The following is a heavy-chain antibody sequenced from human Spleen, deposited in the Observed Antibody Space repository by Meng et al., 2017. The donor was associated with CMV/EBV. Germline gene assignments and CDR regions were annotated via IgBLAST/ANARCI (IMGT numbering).Heavy chain of an antibody. Sequence: ASLKVSCKTSGYTFTAHYMHWVRQAPGQGLEWMGWLNSNSGGTKYAQQFLGRVTMTRDTSITTSYMELSSLRADDTAVYYCTRGTGSSWFDVWGQGTLVTVSS. CDR1: GYTFTAHY. CDR2: LNSNSGGT. J-gene: IGHJ5*02. CDR3: TRGTGSSWFDV. D-gene: IGHD1-1*01. V-gene: IGHV1-2*02.